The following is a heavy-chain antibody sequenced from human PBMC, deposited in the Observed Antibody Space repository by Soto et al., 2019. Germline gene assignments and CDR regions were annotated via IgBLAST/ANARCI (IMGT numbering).Heavy chain of an antibody. V-gene: IGHV3-21*01. CDR1: GFTFSYYS. J-gene: IGHJ3*02. CDR3: ARDQEAFEI. Sequence: EVHLVESGGGLVKPGGSLRLSCAASGFTFSYYSMIWVRQAPGKGLEWVSCISSSSSHIYYADSVKGRFTISRDNAKNSLYLQMNSLRAEDTAVYYCARDQEAFEIWGQGTMVTVSS. CDR2: ISSSSSHI.